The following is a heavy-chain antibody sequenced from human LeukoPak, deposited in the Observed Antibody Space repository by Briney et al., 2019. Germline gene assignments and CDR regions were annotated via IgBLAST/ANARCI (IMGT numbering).Heavy chain of an antibody. CDR3: ASADGYKIDY. CDR1: GDSISGSSYY. D-gene: IGHD5-24*01. V-gene: IGHV4-39*01. CDR2: IYYGGST. Sequence: PSATLYLTCTVSGDSISGSSYYWGWIRQPPGQGLEWIGNIYYGGSTYYNPSLKSRVSISVDTSNNQFSLKVSSVTAADTAVYYCASADGYKIDYWGQGTLVTVSS. J-gene: IGHJ4*02.